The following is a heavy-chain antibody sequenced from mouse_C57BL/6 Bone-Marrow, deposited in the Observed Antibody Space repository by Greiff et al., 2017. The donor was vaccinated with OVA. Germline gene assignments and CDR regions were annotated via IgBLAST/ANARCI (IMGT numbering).Heavy chain of an antibody. CDR3: ARWDSSGYVGFAY. Sequence: EVQLQQSGPVLVKPGASVKMSCKASGYTFTDYYMNWVKQSHGKSLEWIGVINPYNGGTSYNQKFKGKATLTVDKSSSTAYMELNSLTSEDSAVYYCARWDSSGYVGFAYWGQGTLVTVSA. J-gene: IGHJ3*01. D-gene: IGHD3-2*02. V-gene: IGHV1-19*01. CDR1: GYTFTDYY. CDR2: INPYNGGT.